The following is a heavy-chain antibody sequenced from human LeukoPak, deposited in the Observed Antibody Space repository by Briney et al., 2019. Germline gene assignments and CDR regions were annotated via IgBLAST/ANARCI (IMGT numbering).Heavy chain of an antibody. CDR2: ISSSSSTM. CDR3: ARAILWFGESDY. D-gene: IGHD3-10*01. Sequence: GGSLRLSCAASEFTFSSYSMNWARQAPGKGLEWVSYISSSSSTMYYADSVKGRFTISRDNAKNSLYLQMNSLRAEDTAVYYCARAILWFGESDYWGQGTLVTVSS. V-gene: IGHV3-48*04. CDR1: EFTFSSYS. J-gene: IGHJ4*02.